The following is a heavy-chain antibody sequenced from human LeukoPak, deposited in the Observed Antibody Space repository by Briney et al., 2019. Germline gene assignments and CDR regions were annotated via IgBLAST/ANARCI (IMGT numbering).Heavy chain of an antibody. CDR3: ARESRAAFAIAAAGTDWFDP. V-gene: IGHV7-4-1*02. J-gene: IGHJ5*02. Sequence: ASVKVSCKASGYTFTSYAMNWVRQAPGQGLEWMGWINTNTGNPTYAQGFTGRFVFSLDTSVSTAYLQISSLKAEDTAVYYCARESRAAFAIAAAGTDWFDPWGQGTLVTVSS. CDR1: GYTFTSYA. D-gene: IGHD6-13*01. CDR2: INTNTGNP.